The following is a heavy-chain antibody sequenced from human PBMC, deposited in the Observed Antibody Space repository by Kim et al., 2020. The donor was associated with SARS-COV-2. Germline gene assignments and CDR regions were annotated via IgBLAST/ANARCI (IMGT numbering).Heavy chain of an antibody. CDR1: GVSFSSYA. V-gene: IGHV3-23*01. D-gene: IGHD6-6*01. Sequence: GGSLRLSCAASGVSFSSYAVSWVCPAPGKGLEWVSVISRSGGDTYYADSVEGRFTISRDNSKNTLYLQMHSLRADDTAVFYCAKGASSLVADASDMWGQGTMVTVP. J-gene: IGHJ3*02. CDR3: AKGASSLVADASDM. CDR2: ISRSGGDT.